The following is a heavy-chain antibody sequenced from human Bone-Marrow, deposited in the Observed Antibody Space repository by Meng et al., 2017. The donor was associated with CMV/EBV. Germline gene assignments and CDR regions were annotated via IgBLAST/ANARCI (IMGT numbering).Heavy chain of an antibody. CDR1: GFTFSSYA. CDR3: AKVSRIVVVPAATPYYGMDV. J-gene: IGHJ6*02. V-gene: IGHV3-23*01. Sequence: LSLTCAASGFTFSSYAMSWVRQAPGKGLEWVSAISGSGGSTYYADSVKGRFTISRDNSKNTLYLQMNSLRAEDTAVYYCAKVSRIVVVPAATPYYGMDVWGQGTTVTVSS. D-gene: IGHD2-2*02. CDR2: ISGSGGST.